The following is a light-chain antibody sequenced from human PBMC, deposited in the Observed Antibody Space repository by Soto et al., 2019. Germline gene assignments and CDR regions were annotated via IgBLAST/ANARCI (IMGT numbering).Light chain of an antibody. CDR2: GAS. CDR1: QSVSSSY. J-gene: IGKJ2*01. V-gene: IGKV3-20*01. Sequence: EIVLTQSPGTLSLSPGERATLSCRASQSVSSSYLAWYRQKPGQAPRLLIYGASSRATGIPDRVSGSGSGTDFTLTISRLEPEDFAVYYCQQYGSSPSTFGQGTKLQI. CDR3: QQYGSSPST.